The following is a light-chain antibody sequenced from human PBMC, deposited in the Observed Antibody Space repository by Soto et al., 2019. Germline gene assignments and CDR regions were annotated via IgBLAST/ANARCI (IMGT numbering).Light chain of an antibody. CDR3: QQSYSTPPYT. Sequence: DIQMTQSPSSLSASVGDRVTITCRASQGVSGYLHWYQVKPGKAPKLLIYNAASLQSGVPSRFSGSGYGTGFTLTISSLKPEDFATYYCQQSYSTPPYTFGQGTKLEI. CDR1: QGVSGY. CDR2: NAA. V-gene: IGKV1-39*01. J-gene: IGKJ2*01.